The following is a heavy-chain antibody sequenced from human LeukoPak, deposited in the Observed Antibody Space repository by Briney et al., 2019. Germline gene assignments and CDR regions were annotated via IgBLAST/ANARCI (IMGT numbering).Heavy chain of an antibody. D-gene: IGHD5-24*01. Sequence: SETLSLTCTVSGGSISSYYWSWIRQPPGKGLEWIGYIYYSGSTNYNPSLKSRVTISVDTSKNQFSLKLSSVTAADTAVYYCARDGEMATILGAFDISGQGTMVTVSP. CDR2: IYYSGST. J-gene: IGHJ3*02. V-gene: IGHV4-59*01. CDR1: GGSISSYY. CDR3: ARDGEMATILGAFDI.